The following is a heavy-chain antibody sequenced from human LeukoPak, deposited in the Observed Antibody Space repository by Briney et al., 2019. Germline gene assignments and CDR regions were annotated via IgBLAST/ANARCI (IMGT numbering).Heavy chain of an antibody. Sequence: GSLRLSCAASGFTFSDYYLSWIRQAPGKGLEWISYISGSGNTISYADSVKGRFTISRDNSKNTLYLQMNSLRVEDTAVYYCAKDGGNWYDSGGNHLMRSYMDVWGKGTTVTVSS. CDR2: ISGSGNTI. V-gene: IGHV3-11*04. CDR1: GFTFSDYY. D-gene: IGHD3-16*01. J-gene: IGHJ6*03. CDR3: AKDGGNWYDSGGNHLMRSYMDV.